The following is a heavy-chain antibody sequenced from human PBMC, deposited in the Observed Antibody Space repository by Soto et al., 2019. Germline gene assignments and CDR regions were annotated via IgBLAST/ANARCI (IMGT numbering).Heavy chain of an antibody. V-gene: IGHV3-7*01. J-gene: IGHJ4*02. CDR3: ARDKDIIAAGSDY. Sequence: EVQLVESGGDLVQPGGSLRLSCAASGFTFSSYWMTWVRQAPGKGLEWVANIRQDGRETQYVHSVRGRFTISRDNAKNLLYLQMNSLRAEDTAVYFCARDKDIIAAGSDYWGQGTLVTVSS. CDR1: GFTFSSYW. D-gene: IGHD6-13*01. CDR2: IRQDGRET.